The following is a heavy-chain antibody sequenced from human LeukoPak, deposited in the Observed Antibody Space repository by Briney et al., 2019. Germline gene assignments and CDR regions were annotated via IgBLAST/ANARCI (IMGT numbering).Heavy chain of an antibody. V-gene: IGHV4-4*07. CDR1: GGSISSYY. Sequence: SETLSLTCTVSGGSISSYYWSWIRQPAGKGLEWIGRFYTSGSTNYNPSLKSRVTMSIDTSKNQCSLKLSSVTAADTAVYYCARDARLHYYFDYWGQGTLVTVSS. D-gene: IGHD5-18*01. CDR3: ARDARLHYYFDY. J-gene: IGHJ4*02. CDR2: FYTSGST.